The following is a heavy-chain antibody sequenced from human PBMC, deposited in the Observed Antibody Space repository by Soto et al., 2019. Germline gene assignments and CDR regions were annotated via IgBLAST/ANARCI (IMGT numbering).Heavy chain of an antibody. CDR3: ARAWGAGTTYWFDP. CDR1: GDPFSTYA. V-gene: IGHV1-69*01. CDR2: IIPLFGTA. Sequence: QVQLVQSGAEVKKPGSSVKVSCKASGDPFSTYAISWVRQAPGQGLEWMGGIIPLFGTAHYAQKFQGRLTITADESTSSGYMELSSLRFDDTAIYYCARAWGAGTTYWFDPWGQGTPVTVSS. D-gene: IGHD1-1*01. J-gene: IGHJ5*02.